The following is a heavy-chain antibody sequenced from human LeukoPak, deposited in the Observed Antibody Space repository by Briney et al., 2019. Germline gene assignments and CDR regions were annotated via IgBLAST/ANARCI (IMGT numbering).Heavy chain of an antibody. V-gene: IGHV1-8*03. CDR2: MNPNSGNS. J-gene: IGHJ4*02. CDR1: GYTFTSYD. Sequence: GASVKVSCKASGYTFTSYDINWVRQATGQGLEWMGWMNPNSGNSGYAQKFQGRVTITRNTSISTAYMELSSLRSEDTAVYYCARGLATTVTTDGGDYWGQGTLVTVSS. D-gene: IGHD4-17*01. CDR3: ARGLATTVTTDGGDY.